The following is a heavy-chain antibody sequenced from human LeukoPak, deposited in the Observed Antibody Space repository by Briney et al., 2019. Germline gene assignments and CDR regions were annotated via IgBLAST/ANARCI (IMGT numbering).Heavy chain of an antibody. D-gene: IGHD2-15*01. CDR3: ARASLLYYYYYAMDV. J-gene: IGHJ6*02. CDR2: INHSGST. Sequence: PSETLSLTCTVSGGSISSYYWSWIRQPPGKGLEWIGEINHSGSTNYNPSLKSRVAISVDTSKNQFSLKLSSVTAADTAVYYCARASLLYYYYYAMDVWGQGTTVTVSS. CDR1: GGSISSYY. V-gene: IGHV4-34*01.